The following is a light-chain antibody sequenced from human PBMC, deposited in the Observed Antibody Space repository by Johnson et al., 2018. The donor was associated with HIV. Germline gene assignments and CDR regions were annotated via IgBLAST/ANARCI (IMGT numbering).Light chain of an antibody. CDR2: DND. CDR3: GTWDSSLLYV. V-gene: IGLV1-51*01. J-gene: IGLJ1*01. Sequence: QSVLTQPPSLSAAPGQKVTISCSGSSSDIGNNYVSWYQHLPGTAPKLLIYDNDKRPSGIPDRFSGSKSGTSATPGIAGLQTGDEADYYCGTWDSSLLYVFGTGTKVTVL. CDR1: SSDIGNNY.